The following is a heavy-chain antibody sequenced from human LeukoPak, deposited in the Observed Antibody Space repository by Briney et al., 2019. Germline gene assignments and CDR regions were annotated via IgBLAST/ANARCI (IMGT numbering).Heavy chain of an antibody. V-gene: IGHV1-2*02. J-gene: IGHJ3*02. CDR1: GYTFTGYH. CDR2: INPNTGDT. CDR3: AKDRGIGSSWYSGAFDI. D-gene: IGHD6-13*01. Sequence: GASVKVSCKASGYTFTGYHMHWVRQAPGQGLEWMGWINPNTGDTNYAQKFQGRVTMTRDTSISAAYMELSWLRSDDTAVYYCAKDRGIGSSWYSGAFDIWGQGTMVTVSS.